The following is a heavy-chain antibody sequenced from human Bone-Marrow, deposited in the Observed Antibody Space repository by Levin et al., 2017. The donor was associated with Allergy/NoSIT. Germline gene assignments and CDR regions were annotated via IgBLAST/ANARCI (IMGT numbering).Heavy chain of an antibody. D-gene: IGHD5-12*01. CDR2: IIPIFGTA. J-gene: IGHJ3*02. CDR1: GGTFNNYG. CDR3: AGDSDIVATIGTGPFDI. V-gene: IGHV1-69*01. Sequence: KISCKASGGTFNNYGINWVRQAPGQGLEWMGGIIPIFGTANYAQKFRDRVTITADEPTTAYIELSSLKSDDTAVYYCAGDSDIVATIGTGPFDIWGHGTVVTVSS.